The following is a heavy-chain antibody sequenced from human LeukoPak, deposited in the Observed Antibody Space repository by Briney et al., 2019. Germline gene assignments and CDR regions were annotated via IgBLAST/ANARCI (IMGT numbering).Heavy chain of an antibody. CDR2: ISYDGSNK. CDR1: GFTFSSYA. CDR3: AKEGYYDSSGYYSYYFDY. Sequence: PGRSLRLSCAASGFTFSSYAMHWVRQAPGKGLEWVAVISYDGSNKYYADSVKGRFTISRDNSKNTLYLQMNSLRAEDTAVYYCAKEGYYDSSGYYSYYFDYWGQGTLVTVSS. D-gene: IGHD3-22*01. V-gene: IGHV3-30*04. J-gene: IGHJ4*02.